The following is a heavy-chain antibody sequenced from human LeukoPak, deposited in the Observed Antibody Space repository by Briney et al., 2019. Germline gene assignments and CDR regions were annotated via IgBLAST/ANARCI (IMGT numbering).Heavy chain of an antibody. J-gene: IGHJ6*04. CDR1: GFTLSSYA. V-gene: IGHV3-23*01. CDR3: ATFTWDSRAYYYYGMDV. D-gene: IGHD1-26*01. CDR2: ISGSGVAT. Sequence: EGSLRLSCAASGFTLSSYAMSWVRQAPGKGLEWVSGISGSGVATFYADSVKGRFTISRDNSKNTLYLQMDSLRAEDTAVYYCATFTWDSRAYYYYGMDVWGKGTTVTVSS.